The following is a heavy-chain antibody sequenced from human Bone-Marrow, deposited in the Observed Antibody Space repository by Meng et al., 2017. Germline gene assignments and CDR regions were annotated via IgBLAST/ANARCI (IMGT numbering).Heavy chain of an antibody. J-gene: IGHJ3*02. V-gene: IGHV3-73*01. CDR3: TVFSRGHI. CDR2: IRSKTDTYAT. CDR1: GFTFSGSD. Sequence: GESLKISCVVSGFTFSGSDVHWVRQASGKGLEWVGRIRSKTDTYATAFAASVKGRFTISRDDSKNTAYLQLNSLKTEDTAVYYCTVFSRGHIWARGTLATFSS. D-gene: IGHD3-3*02.